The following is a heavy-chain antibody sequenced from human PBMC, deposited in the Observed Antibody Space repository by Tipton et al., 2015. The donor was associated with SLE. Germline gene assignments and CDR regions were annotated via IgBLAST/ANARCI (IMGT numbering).Heavy chain of an antibody. V-gene: IGHV4-59*08. Sequence: LRLSCTVSGYSINTDYWSWIRQPPGKGLEWIGYFSYSGTTNYNPSLKSRVSISVDTFKNQFSLNLSPVTAADTAVYYCARVWAGEGDVFDIWGQGTMVSVSS. D-gene: IGHD3-16*01. CDR1: GYSINTDY. CDR3: ARVWAGEGDVFDI. CDR2: FSYSGTT. J-gene: IGHJ3*02.